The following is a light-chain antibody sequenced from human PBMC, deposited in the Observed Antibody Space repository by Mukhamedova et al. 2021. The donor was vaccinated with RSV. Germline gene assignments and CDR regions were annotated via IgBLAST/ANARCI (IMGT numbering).Light chain of an antibody. Sequence: WYQRRVHGKAPKLLMYKVSTLESGVSSRFSGSGSGTEFSLTINSLQPDEFATYYCQQYNDYFSFGPGTKVVIK. CDR3: QQYNDYFS. J-gene: IGKJ3*01. CDR2: KVS. V-gene: IGKV1-5*03.